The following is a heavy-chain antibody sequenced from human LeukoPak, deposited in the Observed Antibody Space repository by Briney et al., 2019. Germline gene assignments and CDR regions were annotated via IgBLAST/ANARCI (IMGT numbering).Heavy chain of an antibody. CDR3: AKSGPYCSSTSCNYFDY. CDR1: RFTFSNFA. D-gene: IGHD2-2*01. V-gene: IGHV3-23*01. Sequence: GGSLRLSCAASRFTFSNFAMSWVRQAPGKGLEWVSAISGSGGSTYYADSVKGRFTISRDNSKNALFLQMNSLRAEDTAVYYCAKSGPYCSSTSCNYFDYWGQGTLVTVSS. J-gene: IGHJ4*02. CDR2: ISGSGGST.